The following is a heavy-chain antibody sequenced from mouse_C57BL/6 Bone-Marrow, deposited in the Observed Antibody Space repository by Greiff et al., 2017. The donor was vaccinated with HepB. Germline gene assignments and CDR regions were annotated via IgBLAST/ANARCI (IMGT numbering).Heavy chain of an antibody. CDR1: GFTFSSYG. J-gene: IGHJ2*01. Sequence: DVHLVESGGDLVKPGGSLKLSCAASGFTFSSYGMSWVRQTPDKRLEWVATISSGGSYTYYPDSVKGRFTISRDNAKNTLYLQMSSLKSEDTAMYYCARLLDFDYWGQGTTLTVSS. CDR3: ARLLDFDY. CDR2: ISSGGSYT. V-gene: IGHV5-6*01.